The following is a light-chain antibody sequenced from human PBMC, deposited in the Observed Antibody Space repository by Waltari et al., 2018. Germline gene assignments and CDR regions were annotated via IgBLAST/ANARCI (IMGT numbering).Light chain of an antibody. V-gene: IGLV1-44*01. CDR2: SDK. J-gene: IGLJ3*02. CDR3: AAWDDILNGPV. Sequence: QSAVTQPPSTSGTPGQDVTISCSGSNSNIGTKTVNWYYQVSGAAPRLLIHSDKRLPSGVPGRIARSKSGASATLVIGGLAADDEGDYDGAAWDDILNGPVFGGGTKLTVL. CDR1: NSNIGTKT.